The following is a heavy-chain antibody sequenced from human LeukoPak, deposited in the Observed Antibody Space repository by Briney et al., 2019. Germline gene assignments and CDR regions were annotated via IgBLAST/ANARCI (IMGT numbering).Heavy chain of an antibody. V-gene: IGHV4-38-2*02. CDR2: IYHSGNT. Sequence: SETLSLTCTVSDYSISSGYYWGWIRQPPGKGLEWIGSIYHSGNTYYNPSLKSRVTISVDTSKNQFSLKLSSVTAADTAVYLCARVGYDFWGAYYYYYYMDVWGKGTTVTVSS. D-gene: IGHD3-3*01. CDR3: ARVGYDFWGAYYYYYYMDV. CDR1: DYSISSGYY. J-gene: IGHJ6*03.